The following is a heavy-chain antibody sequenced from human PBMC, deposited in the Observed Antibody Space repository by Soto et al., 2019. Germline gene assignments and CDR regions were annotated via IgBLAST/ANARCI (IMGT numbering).Heavy chain of an antibody. D-gene: IGHD6-19*01. V-gene: IGHV3-30-3*01. CDR1: GFTFSSYA. CDR2: ISYDGSNK. Sequence: QVQLVESGGGVVQPGRSLRLSCAASGFTFSSYAMHWVRQAPGKGLEWVAVISYDGSNKYYADSVKGRFTISRDNSKNTLYLQMNSLRAEDTAVYYCARESGWEKYYFDYWGQGTLVTVSS. J-gene: IGHJ4*02. CDR3: ARESGWEKYYFDY.